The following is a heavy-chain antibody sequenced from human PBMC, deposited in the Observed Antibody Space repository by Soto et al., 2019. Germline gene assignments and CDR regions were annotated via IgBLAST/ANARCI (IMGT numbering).Heavy chain of an antibody. D-gene: IGHD3-10*01. CDR3: ARDMYYYGSGSYHPWFY. CDR2: ISYDGSNK. J-gene: IGHJ4*02. CDR1: GFTFSSYA. V-gene: IGHV3-30-3*01. Sequence: QVQLVESGGGVVQPGRSLRLSCAASGFTFSSYAMHWVRQAPGKGLEWVAVISYDGSNKYYADSVKGRFTISRDNSKNTLYLQMNSLRAEDTAVYYCARDMYYYGSGSYHPWFYWGQGTLVTVSS.